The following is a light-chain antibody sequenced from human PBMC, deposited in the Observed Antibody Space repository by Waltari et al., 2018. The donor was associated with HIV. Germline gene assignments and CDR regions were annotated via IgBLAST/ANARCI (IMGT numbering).Light chain of an antibody. CDR3: SSFAPTNKFYVL. J-gene: IGLJ2*01. CDR2: EVT. Sequence: QSTLTQPPSASGSPGQSVTISCTGTSSDIGGYTYVSWYQQHPGKAPKLIMTEVTKRPSGVPDRFSGSKSGNSASLTVSVLQADDEALYYCSSFAPTNKFYVLFGGGTTLTVL. CDR1: SSDIGGYTY. V-gene: IGLV2-8*01.